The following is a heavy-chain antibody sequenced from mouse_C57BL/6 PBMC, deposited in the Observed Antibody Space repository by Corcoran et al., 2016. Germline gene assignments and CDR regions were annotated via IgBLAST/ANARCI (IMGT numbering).Heavy chain of an antibody. Sequence: QVQLKQSGAELVRPGASVKLSCKASGYTFTDYYINWVKQRPGQGLEWIARIYPGSGNTYYNEKFKGKATLTAEQSSSTAYMQLSSLTSEDSAVYFCARSYHAWGQGTLVTVSA. V-gene: IGHV1-76*01. CDR2: IYPGSGNT. J-gene: IGHJ3*01. CDR1: GYTFTDYY. CDR3: ARSYHA.